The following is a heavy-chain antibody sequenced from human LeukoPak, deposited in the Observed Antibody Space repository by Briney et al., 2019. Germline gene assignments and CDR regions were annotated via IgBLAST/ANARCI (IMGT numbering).Heavy chain of an antibody. CDR2: LSGSGGST. CDR1: GFTLCIYA. J-gene: IGHJ4*02. Sequence: GGSLRLSCAASGFTLCIYAVRCVRHAPGKALVWVSDLSGSGGSTYYADSVKSLITISRDKSKNTLYLQMNSLRAEDTAVYYCAKVARVVVITGAFDYWGQGTLVTVSS. V-gene: IGHV3-23*01. CDR3: AKVARVVVITGAFDY. D-gene: IGHD3-22*01.